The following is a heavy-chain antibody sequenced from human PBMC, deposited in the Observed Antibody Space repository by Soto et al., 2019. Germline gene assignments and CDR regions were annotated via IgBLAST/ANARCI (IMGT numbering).Heavy chain of an antibody. CDR1: GFPFRTYW. D-gene: IGHD1-26*01. CDR3: AKNQGVELVPLATVDWFDP. CDR2: ISGSGFKK. Sequence: PGGSQSLSCTASGFPFRTYWMHWIRQVPGKGLEWISSISGSGFKKYYADSVKGRFTISRDNSKSTVYLELNNLSAEDTAVYHCAKNQGVELVPLATVDWFDPWGQGSVVTVSS. V-gene: IGHV3-23*01. J-gene: IGHJ5*02.